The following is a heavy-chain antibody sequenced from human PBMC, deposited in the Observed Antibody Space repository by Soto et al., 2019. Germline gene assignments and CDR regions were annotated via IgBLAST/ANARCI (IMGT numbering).Heavy chain of an antibody. CDR1: GFTFSDYY. CDR2: ISSSSSYT. V-gene: IGHV3-11*06. Sequence: GGSLRLSCAASGFTFSDYYMSWIRQAPGKGLEWVSYISSSSSYTNYADSVKGRFTISRDNAKNSLYLQMNSLRAEDTAVYYCARGPLYSSGWEVDYWGQGTLVTVSS. CDR3: ARGPLYSSGWEVDY. J-gene: IGHJ4*02. D-gene: IGHD6-19*01.